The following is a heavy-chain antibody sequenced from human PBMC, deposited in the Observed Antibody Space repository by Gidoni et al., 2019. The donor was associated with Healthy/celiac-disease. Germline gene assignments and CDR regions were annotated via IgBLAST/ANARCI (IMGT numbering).Heavy chain of an antibody. J-gene: IGHJ4*02. CDR2: ISDSCRST. CDR1: GFTFSSSA. D-gene: IGHD2-15*01. CDR3: ASQGYCSGGSCYLLPYYRDY. V-gene: IGHV3-23*01. Sequence: EVQLLESGGSLVQPGGSLRLSCAASGFTFSSSAMSWGRQVPGKGLEWVSAISDSCRSTYYADSVKGRVTISRYNSKNTLYLQMNSLRAEYTAVYYCASQGYCSGGSCYLLPYYRDYWGQGTLVTVSA.